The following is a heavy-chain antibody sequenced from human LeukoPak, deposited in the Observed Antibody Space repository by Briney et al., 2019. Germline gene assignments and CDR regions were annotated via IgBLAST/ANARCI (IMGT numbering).Heavy chain of an antibody. CDR3: AKDFAAYCTTTSCQDPFDI. Sequence: AAVKVSCKASGYTFTNYGITWVRQAPGQGLEWMGWISPYNGNTKYAEKFQGRVAMTTDTFTSTAYMELRSLGSDDTAVYYCAKDFAAYCTTTSCQDPFDIWGQGTMVTVSS. V-gene: IGHV1-18*01. J-gene: IGHJ3*02. CDR2: ISPYNGNT. CDR1: GYTFTNYG. D-gene: IGHD2-2*01.